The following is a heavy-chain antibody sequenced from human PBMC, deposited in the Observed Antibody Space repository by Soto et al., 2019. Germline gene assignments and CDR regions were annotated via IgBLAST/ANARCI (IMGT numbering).Heavy chain of an antibody. Sequence: PSETLSLTCAFFCDSTVSDNWWTWVRQPPRKGLEWIGEISHSGSTNYNPSLQSRVTISVDKSKNQFSLRLRSVTAADTAVYYCARNFGSGGYLRLDDSYDVWGQGTLVTVSS. CDR3: ARNFGSGGYLRLDDSYDV. CDR1: CDSTVSDNW. J-gene: IGHJ3*01. CDR2: ISHSGST. V-gene: IGHV4-4*02. D-gene: IGHD2-15*01.